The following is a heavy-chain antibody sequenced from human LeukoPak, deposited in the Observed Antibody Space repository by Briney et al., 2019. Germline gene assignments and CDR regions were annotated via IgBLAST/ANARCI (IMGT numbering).Heavy chain of an antibody. D-gene: IGHD3-22*01. CDR2: IYHSGST. CDR3: ARENYYDSSGRFYYFDY. J-gene: IGHJ4*02. CDR1: GGSISSGGYS. Sequence: TLSLTCAVSGGSISSGGYSWSWIRQPPGKGLEWIGYIYHSGSTYYNPSLKSRVTISVDRSKNQFSLKLSSVTAADTAVYYCARENYYDSSGRFYYFDYWGQGTLVTVSS. V-gene: IGHV4-30-2*01.